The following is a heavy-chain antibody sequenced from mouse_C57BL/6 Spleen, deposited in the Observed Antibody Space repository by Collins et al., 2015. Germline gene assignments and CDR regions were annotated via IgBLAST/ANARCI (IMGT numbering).Heavy chain of an antibody. Sequence: VKQSHGKSLEWIGDINPNNGGTIYNQKFKGKATLTVDKSSSTAYMELRSLTSEDTAVYYCARWNDYDNAMDYWGQGTSVTVSS. D-gene: IGHD2-4*01. V-gene: IGHV1-18*01. J-gene: IGHJ4*01. CDR2: INPNNGGT. CDR3: ARWNDYDNAMDY.